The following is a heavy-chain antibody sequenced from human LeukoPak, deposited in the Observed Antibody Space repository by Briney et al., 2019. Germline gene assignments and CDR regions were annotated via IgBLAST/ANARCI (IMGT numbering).Heavy chain of an antibody. CDR2: IIPILGIA. CDR1: GGTFSSYA. V-gene: IGHV1-69*04. Sequence: SVKVSCKASGGTFSSYAISWVRQAPGQGLEWMGRIIPILGIANYAQKFQGRVTITADKSTSTAYMELSSLRSEDTAVYYCAREESGIAAADDRFDYWGQGTLVTVSS. CDR3: AREESGIAAADDRFDY. D-gene: IGHD6-13*01. J-gene: IGHJ4*02.